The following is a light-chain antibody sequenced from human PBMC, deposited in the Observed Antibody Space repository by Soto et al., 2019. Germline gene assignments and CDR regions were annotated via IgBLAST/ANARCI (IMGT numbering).Light chain of an antibody. Sequence: DIQMTQSPSSLSAFVGDRVTITCRASQSISSYLNWYQQKPGKAPKLLIYAASSLQSGVPSRFSGSGSGTDFTLTISSLQPEDFATYYCQQSYSTATFGGGTKV. J-gene: IGKJ4*01. CDR3: QQSYSTAT. CDR2: AAS. V-gene: IGKV1-39*01. CDR1: QSISSY.